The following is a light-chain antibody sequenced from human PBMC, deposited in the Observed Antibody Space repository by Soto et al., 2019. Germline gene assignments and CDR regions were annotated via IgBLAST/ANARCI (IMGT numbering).Light chain of an antibody. CDR2: DAS. Sequence: EIVLTQSPGTLSLSSGERATLSCRAGQSFSNSYLAWYQQKPGQAPRLLIYDASNRATGIPARFSGSGSGTDFTLTISRLEPEDFAVYYCQQRNNWPSFGQGTRLEIK. V-gene: IGKV3D-20*02. J-gene: IGKJ5*01. CDR3: QQRNNWPS. CDR1: QSFSNSY.